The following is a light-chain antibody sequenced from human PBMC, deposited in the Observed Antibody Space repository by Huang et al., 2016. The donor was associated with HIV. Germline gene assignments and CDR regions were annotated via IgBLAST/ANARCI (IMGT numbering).Light chain of an antibody. Sequence: DIQMTQSPSSLSASVGDRVTITCQASQDISNYLNWYQKKPGKAPKLLMYDASNLEAGVPSRFSGNTSGTHFTFTISSLRPEDIATYYCQQYDDFPLTFGGGTKVQIK. CDR2: DAS. J-gene: IGKJ4*01. CDR1: QDISNY. V-gene: IGKV1-33*01. CDR3: QQYDDFPLT.